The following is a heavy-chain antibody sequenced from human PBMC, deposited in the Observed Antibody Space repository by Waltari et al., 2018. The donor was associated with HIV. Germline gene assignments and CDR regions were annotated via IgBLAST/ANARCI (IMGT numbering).Heavy chain of an antibody. D-gene: IGHD6-13*01. V-gene: IGHV3-30*04. J-gene: IGHJ4*02. Sequence: QVQLVESGGGVVQPGRSLRLSCAASGFTFSSYAMHWVRQAPGKGLEWVAVISYDGSNKYYADSVKGRFTISRDNSKNTLYLQMNSLRAEDTAVYYCARGSLIAAAGWGQGTLVTVSS. CDR2: ISYDGSNK. CDR1: GFTFSSYA. CDR3: ARGSLIAAAG.